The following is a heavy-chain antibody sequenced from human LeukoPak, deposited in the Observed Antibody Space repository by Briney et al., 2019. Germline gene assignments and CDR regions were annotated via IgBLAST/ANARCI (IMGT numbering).Heavy chain of an antibody. D-gene: IGHD3-10*01. CDR1: GFTFSNYD. CDR2: IGTAGDT. V-gene: IGHV3-13*01. J-gene: IGHJ4*02. Sequence: GGSLRLSCAASGFTFSNYDMHWVRHATGKGLEWVSAIGTAGDTYYSGSVKGRFTISRENAKNSLYLQMNSLKAGDTAVYYCARGGWFGELLRPFDYWGQGSLVAVSS. CDR3: ARGGWFGELLRPFDY.